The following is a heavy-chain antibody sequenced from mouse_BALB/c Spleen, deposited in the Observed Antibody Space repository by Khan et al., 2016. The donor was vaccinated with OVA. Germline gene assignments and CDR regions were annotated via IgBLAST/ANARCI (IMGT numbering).Heavy chain of an antibody. CDR1: GYSLTRYG. J-gene: IGHJ2*01. CDR2: IWAGGST. CDR3: ARSKYLARY. V-gene: IGHV2-9*02. Sequence: QVPLKQSGPGLVAPSQSLSITCTVYGYSLTRYGVHWVRQPPGQGLEWLGLIWAGGSTNNNWALMSRLSISIDNSKSLVFLIMNSLQTDDTDVYSWARSKYLARYWGQGTTLTVSS. D-gene: IGHD3-3*01.